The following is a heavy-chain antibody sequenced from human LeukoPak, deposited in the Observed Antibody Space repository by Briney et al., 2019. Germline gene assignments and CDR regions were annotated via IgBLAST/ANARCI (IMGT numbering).Heavy chain of an antibody. V-gene: IGHV4-61*01. Sequence: SETLSLTCSVSGGSVSSSLNKWSWIRQPPGKGLEWIGEISYSGSASYNPSLRSRVTISIDTSTNQFSLTLDSVTAADTAVYYCATEAECSGGSCYSYGLFDPWGQGTQVIVSS. CDR1: GGSVSSSLNK. J-gene: IGHJ5*02. CDR3: ATEAECSGGSCYSYGLFDP. CDR2: ISYSGSA. D-gene: IGHD2-15*01.